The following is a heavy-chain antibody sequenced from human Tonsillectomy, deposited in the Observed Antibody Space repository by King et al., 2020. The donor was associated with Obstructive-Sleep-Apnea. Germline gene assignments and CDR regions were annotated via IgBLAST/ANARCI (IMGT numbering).Heavy chain of an antibody. V-gene: IGHV3-23*04. CDR1: GFTFSKYA. D-gene: IGHD4-23*01. CDR3: AKAAMTTVGFDFDY. Sequence: VQLVESGGGLVQPGGSLRLSCAAFGFTFSKYAMSWVRQAPGTGLEWVSAIIGGGGSTYYSDSVKGRFTISRANSKNTLYLQMNSLRAEDTAVYYCAKAAMTTVGFDFDYWGQGTLVTVSS. CDR2: IIGGGGST. J-gene: IGHJ4*02.